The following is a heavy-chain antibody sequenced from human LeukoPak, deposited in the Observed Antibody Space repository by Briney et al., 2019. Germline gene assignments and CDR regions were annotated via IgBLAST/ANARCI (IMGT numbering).Heavy chain of an antibody. Sequence: SVKVSCKASGGTFSSYAISWVRQAPGQGLEWMGRIIPILGIPNYAQKFQGRVTITADKSTTTAYMELSSLRSEDTAVYYCATEAIVVVTARDYRYFDLWGRGTLVTVSS. V-gene: IGHV1-69*04. D-gene: IGHD2-21*02. CDR3: ATEAIVVVTARDYRYFDL. CDR1: GGTFSSYA. J-gene: IGHJ2*01. CDR2: IIPILGIP.